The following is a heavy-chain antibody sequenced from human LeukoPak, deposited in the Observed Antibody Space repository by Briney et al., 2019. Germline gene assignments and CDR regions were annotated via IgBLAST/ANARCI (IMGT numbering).Heavy chain of an antibody. J-gene: IGHJ4*02. V-gene: IGHV4-39*07. Sequence: SETLSLTCTVSGGSISSRGHYWGWIRQPRGKGLEWIGSIFYSGYTYYNPSLKSRVTILVDTSKNNFSLKLSSVTAADTAVYYCARVHNGSGSYFVSADYWGQGTLVTVSS. CDR3: ARVHNGSGSYFVSADY. CDR2: IFYSGYT. CDR1: GGSISSRGHY. D-gene: IGHD3-10*01.